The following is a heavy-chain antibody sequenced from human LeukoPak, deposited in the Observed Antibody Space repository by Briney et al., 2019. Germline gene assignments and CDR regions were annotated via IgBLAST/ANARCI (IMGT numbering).Heavy chain of an antibody. D-gene: IGHD5-18*01. CDR1: GGSISSGSYY. CDR3: AREDVDTAMVLDY. Sequence: SQTLSLTCTVSGGSISSGSYYCSWIRQPAGKGLEWIGRIYTSGSTNYNPSLKSRVTISVDTSKNQFSLKLSSVTAADTAVYYCAREDVDTAMVLDYWGQGTLVTVSS. CDR2: IYTSGST. V-gene: IGHV4-61*02. J-gene: IGHJ4*02.